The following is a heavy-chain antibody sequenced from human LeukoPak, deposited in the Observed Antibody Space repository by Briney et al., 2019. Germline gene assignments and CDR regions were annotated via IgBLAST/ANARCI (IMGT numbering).Heavy chain of an antibody. CDR1: GGSISSSGYY. D-gene: IGHD1-26*01. V-gene: IGHV4-39*01. J-gene: IGHJ5*02. CDR3: ARHEYSGSYYGLSWFGP. Sequence: ASETLSLTRTVSGGSISSSGYYWGWIRQPPGKGLEWIASIYYSGSTYYNPSLKSRVTISVDTSKNQLSLKLSSLTAADTAVYYCARHEYSGSYYGLSWFGPWGQGTLVTVSS. CDR2: IYYSGST.